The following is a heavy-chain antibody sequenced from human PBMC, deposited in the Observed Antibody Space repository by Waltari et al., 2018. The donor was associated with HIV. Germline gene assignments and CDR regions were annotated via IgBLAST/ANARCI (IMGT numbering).Heavy chain of an antibody. V-gene: IGHV1-18*01. Sequence: QVQLVQSGAEVKKPGASVQVSCKASGYTFTNHGITWVRQAPGQGLEWMGWISASNGNTNYAHKFQGRVTMTTETSTTTAYMELRSLRSDDTAVYYCARDVGTRYSSGYYPGDYWGQGTLVSVSS. CDR3: ARDVGTRYSSGYYPGDY. CDR2: ISASNGNT. J-gene: IGHJ4*02. D-gene: IGHD3-22*01. CDR1: GYTFTNHG.